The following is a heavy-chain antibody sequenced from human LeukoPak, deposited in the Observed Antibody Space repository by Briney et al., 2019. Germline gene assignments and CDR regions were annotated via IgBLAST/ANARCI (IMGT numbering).Heavy chain of an antibody. CDR2: ISWNSGSI. D-gene: IGHD6-13*01. CDR3: AKDMETRTLAAAGTFDY. CDR1: GFTFDDYA. J-gene: IGHJ4*02. V-gene: IGHV3-9*01. Sequence: PGRSLRLSCAASGFTFDDYAMHWVRQAPGKGLEWVSGISWNSGSIGYVDSVKGRFTISRDNAKNSLYLQMNSLRAEDTALYCCAKDMETRTLAAAGTFDYWGQGTLVTVSS.